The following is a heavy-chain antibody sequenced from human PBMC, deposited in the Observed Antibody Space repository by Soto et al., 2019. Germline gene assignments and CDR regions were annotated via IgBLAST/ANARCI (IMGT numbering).Heavy chain of an antibody. Sequence: QVQLQESGPGLVKPSGTLSLTCAVSGGSISSSNWWSWVRQPPGKGLEWIGEIYHSGSTNYNPSLKSPVTISVDKSKNQFSLKLSSVTAADTAVYYCARDPRSFFQSPTHFDYWGQGTLVTVSS. CDR2: IYHSGST. CDR1: GGSISSSNW. D-gene: IGHD3-3*01. CDR3: ARDPRSFFQSPTHFDY. J-gene: IGHJ4*02. V-gene: IGHV4-4*02.